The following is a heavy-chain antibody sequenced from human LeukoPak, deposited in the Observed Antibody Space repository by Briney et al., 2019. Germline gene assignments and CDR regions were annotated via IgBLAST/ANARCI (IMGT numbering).Heavy chain of an antibody. J-gene: IGHJ4*02. Sequence: ASVKVSCKASGYTFTSYGISWVRQAPGQGLEWMGWINPNSGGTNYAQKFQGRVTMTRDTSISTAYMELSRLRSDDTAVYYCARRRYYGSTIDYWGQGTLVTVSS. CDR2: INPNSGGT. CDR1: GYTFTSYG. CDR3: ARRRYYGSTIDY. V-gene: IGHV1-2*02. D-gene: IGHD1-26*01.